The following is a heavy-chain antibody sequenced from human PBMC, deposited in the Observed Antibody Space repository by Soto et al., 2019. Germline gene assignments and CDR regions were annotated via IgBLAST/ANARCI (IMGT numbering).Heavy chain of an antibody. CDR2: ISAYNGNT. V-gene: IGHV1-18*04. CDR3: ARDSTVPMITFGGVIVTDY. Sequence: QVQLVQSGAEVKKPGASVKVSCKASGYTFTSYGISWVRQAPGQGLEWMGWISAYNGNTNYAQKLQGRVTMTTDTSTSTAYMELRSLRSDDTAGYYCARDSTVPMITFGGVIVTDYWGQGTLVTVSS. D-gene: IGHD3-16*02. CDR1: GYTFTSYG. J-gene: IGHJ4*02.